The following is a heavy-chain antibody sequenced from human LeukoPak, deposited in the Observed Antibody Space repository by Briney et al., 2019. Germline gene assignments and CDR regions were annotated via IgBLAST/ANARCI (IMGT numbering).Heavy chain of an antibody. V-gene: IGHV4-59*08. Sequence: SETLSLTCTVSGGSISSDFWSWIRQPPGKGLAWIGYISYSGITNYNPSLQSGVTIPVHKTKNQFSLRLRYATAADTALYFCAGDIAAVIIPGSRLDPWGQGTRVTVSS. CDR3: AGDIAAVIIPGSRLDP. D-gene: IGHD6-13*01. CDR1: GGSISSDF. J-gene: IGHJ5*02. CDR2: ISYSGIT.